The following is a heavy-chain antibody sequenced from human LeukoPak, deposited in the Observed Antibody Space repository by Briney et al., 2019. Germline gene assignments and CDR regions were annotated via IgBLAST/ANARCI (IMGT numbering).Heavy chain of an antibody. CDR2: INQDGSEK. CDR3: VRDGPGGIEARKRYYGMDV. CDR1: GFTFSIYW. J-gene: IGHJ6*02. Sequence: PGGSLRLSCAASGFTFSIYWMSWVRQAPGKGLEWVASINQDGSEKYYVDSVKGRCTISRDNAKTSLYLRMSSLRAEDAAAYYCVRDGPGGIEARKRYYGMDVWGQGTTVSVSS. V-gene: IGHV3-7*05. D-gene: IGHD6-6*01.